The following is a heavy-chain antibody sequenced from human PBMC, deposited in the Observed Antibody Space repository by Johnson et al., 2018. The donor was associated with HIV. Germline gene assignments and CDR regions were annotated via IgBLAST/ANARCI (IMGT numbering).Heavy chain of an antibody. CDR3: AKGDCSGGSCYSFTDAFDI. Sequence: QVQLVESGGGVVQPGRSLRVSCGASGFTFSSHDMHWVRQAPGKGLEWVAVISYDGSNQYCADSVKGRFTISRDNSNKTVYLQMNSLRAEDTAVYYCAKGDCSGGSCYSFTDAFDIWGQGTMVTVSS. CDR1: GFTFSSHD. J-gene: IGHJ3*02. CDR2: ISYDGSNQ. D-gene: IGHD2-15*01. V-gene: IGHV3-30*18.